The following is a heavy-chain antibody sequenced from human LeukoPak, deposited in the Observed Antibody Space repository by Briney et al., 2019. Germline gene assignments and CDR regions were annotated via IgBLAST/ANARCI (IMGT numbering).Heavy chain of an antibody. Sequence: GGSLRLSCAASGFTFSSYGMHWVRQAPGKGLEWVAVISYDGSNKYYADSVKGRFTISRDNSKNTLYLQMNSLRAEDTAVYYCANGHYSSSWYFDYWGQGTLVTVSS. CDR1: GFTFSSYG. J-gene: IGHJ4*02. CDR2: ISYDGSNK. V-gene: IGHV3-30*18. CDR3: ANGHYSSSWYFDY. D-gene: IGHD6-13*01.